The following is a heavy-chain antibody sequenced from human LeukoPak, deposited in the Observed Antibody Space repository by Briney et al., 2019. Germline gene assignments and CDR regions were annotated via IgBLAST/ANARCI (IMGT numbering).Heavy chain of an antibody. CDR1: GFTFSSYA. D-gene: IGHD6-19*01. CDR2: ISYDGNNK. CDR3: AKVGFPAVVAAYYYYYMDV. Sequence: GGSLRLSCAASGFTFSSYAMHWVRQAPGKGLEWVAIISYDGNNKYYAGSVKGRFTISRDNSKMYLQMNSLRAEDTAVYYCAKVGFPAVVAAYYYYYMDVWGKGTTVTISS. V-gene: IGHV3-30*04. J-gene: IGHJ6*03.